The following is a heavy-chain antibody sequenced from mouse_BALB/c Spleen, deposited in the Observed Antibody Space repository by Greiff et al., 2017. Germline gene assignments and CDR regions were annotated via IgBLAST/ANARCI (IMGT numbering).Heavy chain of an antibody. Sequence: QVQLQQSGAELARPGASVKLSCKASGYTFTSYWMQWVKQRPGQGLEWIGAIYPGDGDTRYTQKFKGKATLTADKSSSTAYMQLSSLASEDSAVYYCARPDCNYLLAYWGQGTLVTVSA. J-gene: IGHJ3*01. D-gene: IGHD2-1*01. CDR1: GYTFTSYW. CDR3: ARPDCNYLLAY. CDR2: IYPGDGDT. V-gene: IGHV1-87*01.